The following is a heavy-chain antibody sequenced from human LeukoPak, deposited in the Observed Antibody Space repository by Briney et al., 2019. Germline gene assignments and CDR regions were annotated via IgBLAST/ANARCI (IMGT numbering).Heavy chain of an antibody. CDR1: GRTFSSYA. D-gene: IGHD2-2*01. Sequence: SVTVSCNASGRTFSSYAISWVRQAPGQGLEWMGGIIPIFGTANYAQKFQGRVTITADKSTGTAYMELSSLRSEDTAVYYCARGGRGDCSSASCYGAFDIWGQGTMVTVSA. CDR2: IIPIFGTA. J-gene: IGHJ3*02. V-gene: IGHV1-69*06. CDR3: ARGGRGDCSSASCYGAFDI.